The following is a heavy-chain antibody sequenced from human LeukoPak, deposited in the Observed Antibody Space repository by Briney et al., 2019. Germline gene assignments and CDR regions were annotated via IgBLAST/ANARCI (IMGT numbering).Heavy chain of an antibody. Sequence: GGSLRLSCAASGFTFSSYGMHWVRQAPGKGLEGVAVIWYDGSNKYYADSVKGRFTISRDNSKNTLYLQMNSLRAEDTAVYYCAKDGDFWSGYYWLDYWGQGTLVTVSS. D-gene: IGHD3-3*01. J-gene: IGHJ4*02. CDR3: AKDGDFWSGYYWLDY. CDR2: IWYDGSNK. CDR1: GFTFSSYG. V-gene: IGHV3-33*06.